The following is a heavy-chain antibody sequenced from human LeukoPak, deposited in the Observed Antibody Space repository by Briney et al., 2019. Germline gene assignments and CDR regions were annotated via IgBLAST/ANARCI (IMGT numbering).Heavy chain of an antibody. V-gene: IGHV4-39*07. Sequence: SETLSLTCTVSGRSLSSSSYYWGWIRQPPGKGLEWIGSIHYSGSTNYNPSLKSRVTISVDTSKNQFSLKLSSVTAADTAVYYCARGYCSGGSCYSYYYYNYMDVWGKGTTVTVSS. CDR2: IHYSGST. J-gene: IGHJ6*03. CDR3: ARGYCSGGSCYSYYYYNYMDV. CDR1: GRSLSSSSYY. D-gene: IGHD2-15*01.